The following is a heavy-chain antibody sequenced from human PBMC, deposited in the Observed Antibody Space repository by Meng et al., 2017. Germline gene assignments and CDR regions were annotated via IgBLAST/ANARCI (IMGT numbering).Heavy chain of an antibody. D-gene: IGHD6-13*01. CDR1: GFTFSSYS. CDR3: ARVALAKSSSGDWGAFDI. Sequence: GESLKISCAASGFTFSSYSMNWVRQAPGKGLEWVSSISSSSSYIYYADTVKGRCTISSDNANNSLYLQMNSLRAEDSAVYDCARVALAKSSSGDWGAFDIWGQGTMVTVSS. CDR2: ISSSSSYI. V-gene: IGHV3-21*01. J-gene: IGHJ3*02.